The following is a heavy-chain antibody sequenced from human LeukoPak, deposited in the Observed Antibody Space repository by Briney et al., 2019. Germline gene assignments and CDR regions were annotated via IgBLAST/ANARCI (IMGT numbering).Heavy chain of an antibody. V-gene: IGHV3-11*01. CDR2: ISSGDGPT. D-gene: IGHD1-20*01. Sequence: LSLTCTVSGGSISSGGYYWSWIRQHPGKGLEWISYISSGDGPTYYADSVKGRFTISRDNAKNSLFLQMNSLRVEDTAVYYCATWTGITPYWGQGTLVTVSS. CDR3: ATWTGITPY. CDR1: GGSISSGGYY. J-gene: IGHJ4*02.